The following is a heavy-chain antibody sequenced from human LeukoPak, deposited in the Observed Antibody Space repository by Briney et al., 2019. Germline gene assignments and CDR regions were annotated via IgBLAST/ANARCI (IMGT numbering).Heavy chain of an antibody. Sequence: GGSLRLSCTAPGFTFGDYAMSWVRQAPGKGLEWVGFIRSKAYGGTTEYAASVKGRFTISRDDSKSIAYLQMNSLKTEDTAVYYCTRTVEHGVVGGYYYYYGMDVWGQGTTVTVSS. CDR2: IRSKAYGGTT. CDR1: GFTFGDYA. CDR3: TRTVEHGVVGGYYYYYGMDV. D-gene: IGHD3-3*01. J-gene: IGHJ6*02. V-gene: IGHV3-49*04.